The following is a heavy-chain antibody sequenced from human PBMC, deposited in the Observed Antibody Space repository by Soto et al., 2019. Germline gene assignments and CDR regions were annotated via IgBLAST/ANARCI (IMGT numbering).Heavy chain of an antibody. CDR2: ISAYNGNT. Sequence: ASVKVSCKASGYTFTSYGISWVRQAPGQGLEWMGWISAYNGNTNYAQKLQGRVTMTTDTSTSTAYMELRSLKASDTAMYYCARGYCTTTICDPWFDPWGQGTLVTVSS. CDR3: ARGYCTTTICDPWFDP. D-gene: IGHD2-2*01. V-gene: IGHV1-18*04. J-gene: IGHJ5*02. CDR1: GYTFTSYG.